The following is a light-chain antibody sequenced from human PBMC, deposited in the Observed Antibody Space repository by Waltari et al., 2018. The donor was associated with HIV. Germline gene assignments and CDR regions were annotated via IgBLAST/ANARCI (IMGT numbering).Light chain of an antibody. Sequence: QSVLTQPPSASGTPGQRVTISCSGSSPNIGSYTVHWYQQLPGTAPRLLIFSNTQRSAGVPDRFSGAKSGTSTSLAVSGLQSEDEAHYYFAALDGSPNGHHVCGTGTKVTVL. CDR3: AALDGSPNGHHV. CDR1: SPNIGSYT. V-gene: IGLV1-44*01. J-gene: IGLJ1*01. CDR2: SNT.